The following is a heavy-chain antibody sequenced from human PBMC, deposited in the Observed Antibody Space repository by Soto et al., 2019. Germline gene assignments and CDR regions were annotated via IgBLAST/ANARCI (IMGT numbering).Heavy chain of an antibody. CDR3: ARDPRYCSGGSCRYFDY. V-gene: IGHV1-2*02. CDR1: GYTFTGYY. D-gene: IGHD2-15*01. Sequence: GASVKFSCKASGYTFTGYYMHWVRQAPGQGLEWMGWINPNSGGTNYAQKFQGRVTMTRDTSISTAYMELSRLRSDDTAVYYCARDPRYCSGGSCRYFDYWGQGTLVTVSS. J-gene: IGHJ4*02. CDR2: INPNSGGT.